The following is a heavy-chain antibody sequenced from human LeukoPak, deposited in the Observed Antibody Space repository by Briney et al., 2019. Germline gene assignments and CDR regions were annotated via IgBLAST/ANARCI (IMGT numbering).Heavy chain of an antibody. D-gene: IGHD3-9*01. V-gene: IGHV1-18*01. CDR1: GYPFTTYG. CDR2: ISTYNGDT. J-gene: IGHJ5*02. Sequence: ASVKVSCKASGYPFTTYGITWVRQAPGQGLEWMGRISTYNGDTNYAQKFQGRVTMTTDTSTSTAYIEVRSLTSDDTAAYYCARDWWGYDVLTGDNWFDPWGQGTLGTVSS. CDR3: ARDWWGYDVLTGDNWFDP.